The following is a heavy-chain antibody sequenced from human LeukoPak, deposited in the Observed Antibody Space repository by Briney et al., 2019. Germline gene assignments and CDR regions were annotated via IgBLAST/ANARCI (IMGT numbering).Heavy chain of an antibody. CDR2: ISTSSSYI. CDR3: ARDREGVAGTYGSYFDH. J-gene: IGHJ4*02. Sequence: GGSLRLSCAASGFTFSRNSMNWVRQAPGKGLEWVSSISTSSSYIYYADSVKGRFTISRDNAKSSLYLQMDSLRAEDTAVYYCARDREGVAGTYGSYFDHWGQGTLVTVSS. D-gene: IGHD6-19*01. CDR1: GFTFSRNS. V-gene: IGHV3-21*01.